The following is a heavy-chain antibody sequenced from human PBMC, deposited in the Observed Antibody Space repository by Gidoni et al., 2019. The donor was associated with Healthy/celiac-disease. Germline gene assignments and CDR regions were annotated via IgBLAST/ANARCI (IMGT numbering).Heavy chain of an antibody. CDR2: ST. J-gene: IGHJ4*02. CDR3: ARKLGDYVDY. Sequence: STYYNPSLKSRVTISVDTSKNQFSLKLSSVTAADTAVYYCARKLGDYVDYWGQGTLVTVSS. D-gene: IGHD4-17*01. V-gene: IGHV4-34*09.